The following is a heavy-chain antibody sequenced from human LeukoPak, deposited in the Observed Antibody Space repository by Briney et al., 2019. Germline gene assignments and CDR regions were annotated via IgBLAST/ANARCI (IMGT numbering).Heavy chain of an antibody. V-gene: IGHV3-30*03. CDR2: ISYDGSNK. CDR3: ARDYCGGDCYVDY. D-gene: IGHD2-21*02. J-gene: IGHJ4*02. Sequence: PGGSLRLSCAASGFTFSSYGMHWVRQAPGKGLEWVAVISYDGSNKYYADSVKGRFTISRDNSKKTLYLQMNSLRAEDTAVYYCARDYCGGDCYVDYWGQGTLVTVSS. CDR1: GFTFSSYG.